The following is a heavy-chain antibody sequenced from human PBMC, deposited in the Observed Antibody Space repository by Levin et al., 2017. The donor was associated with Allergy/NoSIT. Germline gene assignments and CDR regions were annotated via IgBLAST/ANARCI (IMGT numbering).Heavy chain of an antibody. D-gene: IGHD3-16*01. Sequence: GESLKISCAASGFTFTAFGMHWLRQAPGKGLEWVTIISYDGSKKYYADSVKGRFTISRDDSKNTLYLQMNSLRVEDTAVYYCAKDGDLDYYDGMDVWGQGTTVTVSS. J-gene: IGHJ6*02. CDR2: ISYDGSKK. V-gene: IGHV3-30*18. CDR3: AKDGDLDYYDGMDV. CDR1: GFTFTAFG.